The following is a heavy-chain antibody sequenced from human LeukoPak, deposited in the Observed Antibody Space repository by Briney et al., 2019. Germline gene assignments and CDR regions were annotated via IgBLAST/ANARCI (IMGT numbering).Heavy chain of an antibody. CDR3: AREFPLHCSGGSCYGAFDI. Sequence: SETLSLTCTVSGGSISSSSYYWSWIRQPAGKGLEWIGRIYTSGSTNYNPSLKSRVTMSVDTSKNQFSLKLSSVTAADTAVYYCAREFPLHCSGGSCYGAFDIWGQGTMVTVSS. CDR1: GGSISSSSYY. J-gene: IGHJ3*02. V-gene: IGHV4-61*02. D-gene: IGHD2-15*01. CDR2: IYTSGST.